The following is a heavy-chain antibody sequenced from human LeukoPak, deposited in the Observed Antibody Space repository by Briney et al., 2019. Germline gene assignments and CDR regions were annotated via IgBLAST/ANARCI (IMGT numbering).Heavy chain of an antibody. D-gene: IGHD6-13*01. CDR3: ARDLMGIAYRGAFYY. CDR1: GFIISSHG. J-gene: IGHJ4*02. V-gene: IGHV3-30*03. CDR2: VSYDGSEK. Sequence: GGSLRLSCAASGFIISSHGMHWVRQAPGKGLEWVAVVSYDGSEKYYADSVKGRFTISRDNAKNSLYLQMNSLRAEDTAVYYCARDLMGIAYRGAFYYWGQGTLVTVSS.